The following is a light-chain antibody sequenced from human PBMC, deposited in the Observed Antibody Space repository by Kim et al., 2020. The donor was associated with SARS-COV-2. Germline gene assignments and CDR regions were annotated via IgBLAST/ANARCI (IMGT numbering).Light chain of an antibody. Sequence: VKLTCTRSSGHSSYAIAWHQQQPEKGPRYLMKLNSDGSHSKGDGIPDRFSGSSSGAERYLTISSLLSEDEADYYCQTWGTGIRVVFGGGTQLTVL. V-gene: IGLV4-69*01. CDR2: LNSDGSH. CDR3: QTWGTGIRVV. J-gene: IGLJ2*01. CDR1: SGHSSYA.